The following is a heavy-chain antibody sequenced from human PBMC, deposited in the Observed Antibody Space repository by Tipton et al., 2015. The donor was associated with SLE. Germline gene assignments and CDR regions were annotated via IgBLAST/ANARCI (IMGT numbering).Heavy chain of an antibody. CDR2: IYTSGST. Sequence: TLSLTCTVSGGSISSGSYYWSWIRQPAGKGLEWIGHIYTSGSTNYNPSLKSRVTISVDTSKNQFSLKLSSVTAADTAVYYCARAGGSYDAFDIWGQGTMVTVSS. V-gene: IGHV4-61*09. CDR1: GGSISSGSYY. CDR3: ARAGGSYDAFDI. J-gene: IGHJ3*02. D-gene: IGHD3-10*01.